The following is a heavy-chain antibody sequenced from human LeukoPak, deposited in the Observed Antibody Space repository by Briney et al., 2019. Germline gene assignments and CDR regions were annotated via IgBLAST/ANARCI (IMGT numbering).Heavy chain of an antibody. CDR2: IYYSGST. CDR1: GGSISSSSYY. Sequence: SETLSLTRTVSGGSISSSSYYWGWIRQPPGKGLEWIGSIYYSGSTYYNPSLKSRVTISVDTSKNQFSLKLSSVTAADTAMYYCARHNEYYDFWSGYPHPWGQGTLVTVSS. D-gene: IGHD3-3*01. CDR3: ARHNEYYDFWSGYPHP. J-gene: IGHJ5*02. V-gene: IGHV4-39*01.